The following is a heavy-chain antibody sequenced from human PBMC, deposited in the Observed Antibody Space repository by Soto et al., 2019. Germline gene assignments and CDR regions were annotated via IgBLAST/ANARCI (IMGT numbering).Heavy chain of an antibody. CDR1: GFTFSSYS. J-gene: IGHJ5*02. D-gene: IGHD6-19*01. CDR3: ARDGAERGSGWYVNWFDP. CDR2: ISSSSSYI. V-gene: IGHV3-21*01. Sequence: AGGSLRLSCAASGFTFSSYSMNWVRQAPGKGLEWVSSISSSSSYIYYADSVKGRFTISRDNAKNSLYLQMNSLRAEDTAVYYCARDGAERGSGWYVNWFDPWGQGTLVTVSS.